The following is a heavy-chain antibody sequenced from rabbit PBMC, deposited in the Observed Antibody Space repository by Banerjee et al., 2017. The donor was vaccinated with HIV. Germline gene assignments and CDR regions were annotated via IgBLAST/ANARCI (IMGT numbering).Heavy chain of an antibody. Sequence: QEQLEESGGDLVKPGASLTLTCTASGFSFSSSYDMCWVRQAPGKGLEWIACIDTGSSGSTYYATWAKGRFTISKTSSTTVTLQMTSLTAADTAIYFCARTVNRGYTRGMDLWGPGTLVTVS. CDR3: ARTVNRGYTRGMDL. V-gene: IGHV1S45*01. CDR1: GFSFSSSYD. J-gene: IGHJ6*01. D-gene: IGHD1-1*01. CDR2: IDTGSSGST.